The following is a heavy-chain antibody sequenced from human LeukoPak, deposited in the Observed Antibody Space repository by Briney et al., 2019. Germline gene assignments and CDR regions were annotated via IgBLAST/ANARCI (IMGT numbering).Heavy chain of an antibody. Sequence: GESLKISCKGSGYSFTNYWIGWVRQMPGKGLEWMGIIYPGDSAGDSDTRYSPSFQGQVTISADKSISTAYLQWSSLKASDTAMYYCARRGGRLGELSLSDYWGQGTLITVSS. CDR2: IYPGDSAGDSDT. J-gene: IGHJ4*02. CDR3: ARRGGRLGELSLSDY. V-gene: IGHV5-51*01. D-gene: IGHD3-16*02. CDR1: GYSFTNYW.